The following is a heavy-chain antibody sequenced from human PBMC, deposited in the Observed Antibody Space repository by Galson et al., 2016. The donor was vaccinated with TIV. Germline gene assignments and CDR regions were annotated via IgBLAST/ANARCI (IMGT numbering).Heavy chain of an antibody. Sequence: SVKVSCKALGGTLASGGKYSSYVISWVRQAPGQGLEWMGRIIPIFGTTKYAQKFQGRVTITADESTDTAYVELNSLTSEDTAVYYCARATNYYDNWFDPWGQGTLVTVSS. CDR3: ARATNYYDNWFDP. CDR1: GGTLASGGKYSSYV. J-gene: IGHJ5*02. D-gene: IGHD3-10*01. V-gene: IGHV1-69*13. CDR2: IIPIFGTT.